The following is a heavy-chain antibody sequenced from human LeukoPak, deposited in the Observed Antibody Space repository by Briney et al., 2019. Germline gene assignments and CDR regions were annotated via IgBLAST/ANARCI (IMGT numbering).Heavy chain of an antibody. CDR2: ISSSGSTI. V-gene: IGHV3-48*04. CDR3: ARDALVGATKYYYYYMDV. CDR1: GFTFSSYS. D-gene: IGHD1-26*01. Sequence: PGGSLRLSCAASGFTFSSYSMNWVRQAPGKGLEWVSYISSSGSTIYYADSVKGRFTISRDNAKNSLYLQMNSLRAEDTAVYYCARDALVGATKYYYYYMDVWGKGTTVTVSS. J-gene: IGHJ6*03.